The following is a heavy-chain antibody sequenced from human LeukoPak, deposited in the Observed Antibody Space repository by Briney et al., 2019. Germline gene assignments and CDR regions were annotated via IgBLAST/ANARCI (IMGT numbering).Heavy chain of an antibody. CDR3: AKDIFTMVRGVVDY. CDR2: ISDSRSL. V-gene: IGHV3-21*04. D-gene: IGHD3-10*01. Sequence: GGSLRLSCAASGFIFSSYNMNWVRQAPGKGLEWVSSISDSRSLYYADSVKGRFTISRDNAKNSLYLQMNSLRAEDTALYYCAKDIFTMVRGVVDYWGQGTLVTVSS. CDR1: GFIFSSYN. J-gene: IGHJ4*02.